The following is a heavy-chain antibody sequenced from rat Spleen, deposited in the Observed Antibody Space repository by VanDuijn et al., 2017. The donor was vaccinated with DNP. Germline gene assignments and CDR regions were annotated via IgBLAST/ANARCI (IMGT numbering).Heavy chain of an antibody. CDR2: ISYEGGST. D-gene: IGHD1-12*02. CDR1: GFIFSDHY. Sequence: EVQLVESGGGLVQPGRPLNLSCAASGFIFSDHYMAWVRQAPKKGLEWVASISYEGGSTYYGDSVKGRFTISRDNAKNTLYLQMNSLRSEDTATYYCANYNSYDGTYWGQGVMVTVSS. V-gene: IGHV5-22*01. CDR3: ANYNSYDGTY. J-gene: IGHJ2*01.